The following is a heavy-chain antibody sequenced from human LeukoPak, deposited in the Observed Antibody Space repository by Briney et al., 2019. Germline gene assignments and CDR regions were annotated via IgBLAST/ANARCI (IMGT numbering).Heavy chain of an antibody. Sequence: ASVKGSCKVSGYTLTELSMHWVRQAPGKGLEWMGGFDPEDGETIYAQKFQGRVTMTEDTSTDTAYMELSSLRSEDTAVYYCATVEILTGYIWFDPWGQGTLVTVSS. D-gene: IGHD3-9*01. CDR1: GYTLTELS. J-gene: IGHJ5*01. CDR3: ATVEILTGYIWFDP. CDR2: FDPEDGET. V-gene: IGHV1-24*01.